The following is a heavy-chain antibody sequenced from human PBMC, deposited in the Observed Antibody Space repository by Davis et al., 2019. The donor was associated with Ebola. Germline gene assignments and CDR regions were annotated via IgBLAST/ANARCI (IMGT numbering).Heavy chain of an antibody. V-gene: IGHV1-69*05. D-gene: IGHD5-12*01. CDR1: GGTFGSYA. Sequence: AASVKVSCKASGGTFGSYAISWVRQAPGQGLEWMGGVIPMFGTANYAQKFQGRVTVTRDTSTTTVYMDLSSLRSEDTALYYCTTPGGQDSGYDVFDIWGQGTMVTVSS. J-gene: IGHJ3*02. CDR2: VIPMFGTA. CDR3: TTPGGQDSGYDVFDI.